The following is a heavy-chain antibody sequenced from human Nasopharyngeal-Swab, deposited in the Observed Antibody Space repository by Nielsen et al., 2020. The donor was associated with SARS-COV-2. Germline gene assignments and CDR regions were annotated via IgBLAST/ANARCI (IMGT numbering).Heavy chain of an antibody. CDR2: TYYRSKWYN. J-gene: IGHJ5*02. V-gene: IGHV6-1*01. CDR3: ARGVPSGSRSNWFDP. Sequence: LRLSCAISGDSVSSNSAAWNWIRQSPSRGLEWLGRTYYRSKWYNDYAVSVKSRITINPDTSKNQFSLQLNSVTPEDTAVYYCARGVPSGSRSNWFDPWGQGTLVTVSS. CDR1: GDSVSSNSAA. D-gene: IGHD6-13*01.